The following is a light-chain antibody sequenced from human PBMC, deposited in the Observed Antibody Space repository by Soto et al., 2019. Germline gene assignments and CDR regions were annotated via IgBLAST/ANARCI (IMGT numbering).Light chain of an antibody. V-gene: IGKV3-20*01. J-gene: IGKJ2*01. CDR1: QSVGGNY. CDR3: QQYGSSLRT. CDR2: AAS. Sequence: EIVLTQSPGTLSLSPGERATLSCRASQSVGGNYLAWYQQKPGQAPRLLVYAASTRATGIPDRFSGSGSGKEFSLTLSRLEPEDFASYYRQQYGSSLRTFGQGTKLEIK.